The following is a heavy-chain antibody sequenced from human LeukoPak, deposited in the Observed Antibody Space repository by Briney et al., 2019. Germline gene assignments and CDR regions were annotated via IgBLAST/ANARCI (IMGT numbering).Heavy chain of an antibody. CDR2: IYYSGST. CDR1: GGSISSYY. Sequence: SETLSLTCTVSGGSISSYYWSWIRQPPGKELEWIGYIYYSGSTNYNPSLKSRVTISVDTSKNQFSLKLSSVTAADTAVYYCARSFYYDSSVPPGYWGQGTQVTVSS. CDR3: ARSFYYDSSVPPGY. V-gene: IGHV4-59*08. D-gene: IGHD3-22*01. J-gene: IGHJ4*02.